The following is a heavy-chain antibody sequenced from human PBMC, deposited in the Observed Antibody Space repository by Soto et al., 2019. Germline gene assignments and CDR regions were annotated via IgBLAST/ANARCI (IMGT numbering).Heavy chain of an antibody. CDR2: IYYSGST. D-gene: IGHD6-13*01. CDR3: ARSEAASNYYYMDV. J-gene: IGHJ6*03. Sequence: SETLSLTCTVSGGSISSYYWSWIRQPPGKGLEWIGYIYYSGSTNYNPSLKSRVTISVDTSKNQFSLKLSSVTAADTAVYYCARSEAASNYYYMDVWGKGTTVTVSS. V-gene: IGHV4-59*01. CDR1: GGSISSYY.